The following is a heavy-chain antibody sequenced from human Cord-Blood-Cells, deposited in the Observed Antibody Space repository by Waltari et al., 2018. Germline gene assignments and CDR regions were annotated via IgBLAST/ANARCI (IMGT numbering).Heavy chain of an antibody. D-gene: IGHD6-13*01. CDR2: IYWNDDK. CDR1: GFSLSTSGVG. J-gene: IGHJ4*02. Sequence: QITLKESGPTLVKPTQTLTLTCTFSGFSLSTSGVGVGWIRQPPGKALEWLALIYWNDDKRYSPSLKSRLTITKDTSKNQVVLTMTNMDPVDTATYYCAHRGPHITRRAAPYYFDYWGQGTLVTVSS. CDR3: AHRGPHITRRAAPYYFDY. V-gene: IGHV2-5*01.